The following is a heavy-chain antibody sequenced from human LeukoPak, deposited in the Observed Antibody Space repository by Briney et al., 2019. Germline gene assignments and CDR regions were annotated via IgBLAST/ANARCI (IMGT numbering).Heavy chain of an antibody. Sequence: PGGSLRLSCAASGFTFSSYAMSWVRQAPGKGLEWVSTICGSGGSTYYADSVKGRFTISRDNSKNTLYLQMNSLRAEDTAVYYCTKGSSTSCYNNWFDPWGQGTLVTVSS. D-gene: IGHD2-2*02. J-gene: IGHJ5*02. CDR1: GFTFSSYA. V-gene: IGHV3-23*01. CDR3: TKGSSTSCYNNWFDP. CDR2: ICGSGGST.